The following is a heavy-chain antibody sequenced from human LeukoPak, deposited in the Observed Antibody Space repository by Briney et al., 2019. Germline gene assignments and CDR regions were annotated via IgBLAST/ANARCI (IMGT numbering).Heavy chain of an antibody. D-gene: IGHD3-22*01. CDR3: ARRHSSSEYYYDSSGYSANYFDY. CDR2: IYHSGST. CDR1: GGSISSSNW. Sequence: PSETLSLTCAVSGGSISSSNWWSWVRQPPGKGLEWIGEIYHSGSTNYNPSLKSRVTISVDKPKNQFSLKLSSVTAADTAVYYCARRHSSSEYYYDSSGYSANYFDYWGQGTLVTVSS. V-gene: IGHV4-4*02. J-gene: IGHJ4*02.